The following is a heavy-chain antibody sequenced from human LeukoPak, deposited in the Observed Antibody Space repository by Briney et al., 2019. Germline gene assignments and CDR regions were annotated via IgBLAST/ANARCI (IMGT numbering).Heavy chain of an antibody. V-gene: IGHV4-31*03. CDR1: GGSISSGGYY. CDR2: ISYSGIA. D-gene: IGHD2/OR15-2a*01. J-gene: IGHJ4*02. Sequence: SETLSLTCTVSGGSISSGGYYWSWIRQHPGKGLEWIGCISYSGIAYYNPSLKSRVIVSVDTSRNQFALDLSSVTAADAALYYCARVLYDYYFDFWGQGTLVTVSS. CDR3: ARVLYDYYFDF.